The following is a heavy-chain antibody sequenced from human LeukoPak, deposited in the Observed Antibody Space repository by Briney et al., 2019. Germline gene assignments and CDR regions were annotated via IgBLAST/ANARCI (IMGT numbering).Heavy chain of an antibody. D-gene: IGHD6-13*01. CDR3: AKDIGIAAAGSQYLYYYYGMDV. V-gene: IGHV3-43*02. CDR2: ISGNGGTT. Sequence: GGSLRLSCAASGFTFNSYAMSWVRQAPGKGLEWVSGISGNGGTTNYADSVKGRFTISRDNSKNSLYLQMNSLRTEDTALYYCAKDIGIAAAGSQYLYYYYGMDVWGQGTTVTVSS. CDR1: GFTFNSYA. J-gene: IGHJ6*02.